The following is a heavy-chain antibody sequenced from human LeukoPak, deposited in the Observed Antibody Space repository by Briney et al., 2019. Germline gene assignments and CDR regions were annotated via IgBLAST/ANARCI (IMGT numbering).Heavy chain of an antibody. V-gene: IGHV4-34*01. J-gene: IGHJ4*02. CDR3: ARAIDFAV. Sequence: SETLSLTCAVYVGYFRGYYWSLIRQPPGKGLEWIGEINYSGRTNYHPSPQSPGTISVGKVKNQVSLKLSPVTPADTAVSLCARAIDFAVWGQGTLVTVSS. CDR1: VGYFRGYY. D-gene: IGHD3-3*01. CDR2: INYSGRT.